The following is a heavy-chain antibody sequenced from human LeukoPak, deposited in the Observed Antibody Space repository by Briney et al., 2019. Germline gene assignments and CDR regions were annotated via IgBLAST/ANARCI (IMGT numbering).Heavy chain of an antibody. CDR1: GFTFSRNG. D-gene: IGHD1-26*01. Sequence: GGSLRLSCAASGFTFSRNGMHWVCQAPGKGLGWVALIYYDGSNKYYVDSVKGRFTISRDNSKNMVYLQMNSLRAEDTAVYYCARDLLYSGSYSWYFDLWGRGTPVTVSS. J-gene: IGHJ2*01. CDR3: ARDLLYSGSYSWYFDL. CDR2: IYYDGSNK. V-gene: IGHV3-33*01.